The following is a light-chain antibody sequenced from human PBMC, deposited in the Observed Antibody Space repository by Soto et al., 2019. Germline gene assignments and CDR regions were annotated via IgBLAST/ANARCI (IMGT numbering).Light chain of an antibody. CDR2: DAS. V-gene: IGKV3-11*01. CDR3: QQRCDWPLT. J-gene: IGKJ4*01. Sequence: EIVLTQSPATPSLSPGERATLSCRASQSVSSQLAWYQQKPGQAPRLLIYDASNRATGIPARFSGSGSGTDFTLTISSLEPEDFAVYYCQQRCDWPLTFGGGTKVEIK. CDR1: QSVSSQ.